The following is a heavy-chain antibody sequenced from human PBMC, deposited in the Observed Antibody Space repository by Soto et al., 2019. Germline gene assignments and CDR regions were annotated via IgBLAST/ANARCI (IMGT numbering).Heavy chain of an antibody. CDR3: ARGERQQQRDY. CDR2: VYHSGNT. D-gene: IGHD6-13*01. J-gene: IGHJ4*02. V-gene: IGHV4-4*02. Sequence: PSETPSLTSAVSGDSISSDKWWSWVRQPPGKGLEWIGEVYHSGNTNYNPSLKSRVIISVDKSKNQFSLKLSSVTDADTAMYYCARGERQQQRDYWGQGTLVTVS. CDR1: GDSISSDKW.